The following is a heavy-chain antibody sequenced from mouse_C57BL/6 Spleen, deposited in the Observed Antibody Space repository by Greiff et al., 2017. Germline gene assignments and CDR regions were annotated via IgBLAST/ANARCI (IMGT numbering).Heavy chain of an antibody. V-gene: IGHV7-3*01. J-gene: IGHJ4*01. Sequence: EVMLVESGGGLVQPGGSLSLSCAASGFTFTDYYMSWVRQPPGKALEWLGFIRNKANGYTTEYSASVKGRFTITRDNSQSILYLQMSALRAEDSATYYCARYSYYAMDYWGQGTSVTVSS. CDR1: GFTFTDYY. CDR2: IRNKANGYTT. CDR3: ARYSYYAMDY.